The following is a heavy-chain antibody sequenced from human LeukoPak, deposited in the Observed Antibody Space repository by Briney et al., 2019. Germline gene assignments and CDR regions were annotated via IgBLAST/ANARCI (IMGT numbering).Heavy chain of an antibody. D-gene: IGHD3-22*01. CDR2: ISGSGTRT. J-gene: IGHJ3*02. CDR1: GFNFISYG. Sequence: GGPLRLSCEVSGFNFISYGMSWVRQAPGKGLEWVSLISGSGTRTNYAGSVKGRFTISRDNSKNTVYLQMDSLGAEDTAVYYCVRDKYDSNRSPSDIWGQGTKVTVSS. CDR3: VRDKYDSNRSPSDI. V-gene: IGHV3-23*01.